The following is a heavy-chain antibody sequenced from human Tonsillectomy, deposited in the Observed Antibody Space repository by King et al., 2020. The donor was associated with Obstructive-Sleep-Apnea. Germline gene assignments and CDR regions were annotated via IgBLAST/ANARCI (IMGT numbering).Heavy chain of an antibody. J-gene: IGHJ5*02. D-gene: IGHD6-19*01. Sequence: LLQESGPGLVKPSETLSLTCTVSGGSISSSSYYWGWIRQPPGKGLEWIGGIYYSGSTYYNPSPKSRVTISVDTSKNQLSLKLSSVTAADTAVYYCARHRAVAGRWIYNWFEPWGQGTLVTVSS. CDR1: GGSISSSSYY. V-gene: IGHV4-39*01. CDR2: IYYSGST. CDR3: ARHRAVAGRWIYNWFEP.